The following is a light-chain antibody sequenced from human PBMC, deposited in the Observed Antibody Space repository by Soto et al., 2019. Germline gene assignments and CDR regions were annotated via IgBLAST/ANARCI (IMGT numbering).Light chain of an antibody. CDR1: ENISRK. V-gene: IGKV3-15*01. Sequence: EIMMTQSPATLSLSPGERATLSCRASENISRKLAWYQQRPGQAPRLLIHGASTRATGIPARFSGSGSGTVFSLTISSLQSEDFAVYYCQQYENWPFTFGPGTKVEIK. J-gene: IGKJ3*01. CDR3: QQYENWPFT. CDR2: GAS.